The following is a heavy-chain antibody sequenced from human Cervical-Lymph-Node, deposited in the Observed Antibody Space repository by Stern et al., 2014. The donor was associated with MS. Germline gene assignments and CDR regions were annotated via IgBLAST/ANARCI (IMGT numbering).Heavy chain of an antibody. J-gene: IGHJ6*02. CDR1: GFTFSDYY. Sequence: VQLVESGGGLVKPGGSLRLSCAASGFTFSDYYMSWIRQAPGKGLEWVSYISSSSSYTNYADSVKGRFTISRDNAKNSLYLQMNSLRAEDTAVYYCARDSTMDTAMVYYYYGMDVWGQGTTVTVSS. CDR3: ARDSTMDTAMVYYYYGMDV. CDR2: ISSSSSYT. D-gene: IGHD5-18*01. V-gene: IGHV3-11*06.